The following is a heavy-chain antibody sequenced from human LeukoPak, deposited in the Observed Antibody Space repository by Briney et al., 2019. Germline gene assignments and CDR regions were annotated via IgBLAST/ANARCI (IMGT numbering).Heavy chain of an antibody. CDR1: GGTFSSYA. CDR3: ARDRAAAAFDY. CDR2: IIPIFGTA. D-gene: IGHD2-2*01. V-gene: IGHV1-69*13. Sequence: GASVKVSCKASGGTFSSYAISWVRQAPGQGLEWMGGIIPIFGTANYAQKFQGRVTITADESTSTAYMELSSLRSEDTVVYYCARDRAAAAFDYWGQGTLVTVSS. J-gene: IGHJ4*02.